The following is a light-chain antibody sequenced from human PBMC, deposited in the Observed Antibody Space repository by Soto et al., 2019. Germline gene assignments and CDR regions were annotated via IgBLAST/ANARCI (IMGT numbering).Light chain of an antibody. V-gene: IGLV1-47*02. CDR1: SSNIGSNY. CDR3: AAWDDSLSGPV. J-gene: IGLJ3*02. CDR2: SNS. Sequence: QSVLTQPPSASGTPGQRVTISCSGSSSNIGSNYVYWYQQLPGTAPKVVIYSNSQRPAGVPDRFSGSKSGTSASLAISGLRSDDEADYYCAAWDDSLSGPVFGGGTKLTVL.